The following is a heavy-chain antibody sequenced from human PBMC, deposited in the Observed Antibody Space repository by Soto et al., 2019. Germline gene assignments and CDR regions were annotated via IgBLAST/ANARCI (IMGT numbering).Heavy chain of an antibody. V-gene: IGHV4-34*01. J-gene: IGHJ6*02. CDR1: GGSFSGHY. Sequence: SDTLSLTSAVYGGSFSGHYWSWLRPPPGKGLEWIGEINHSGSTNYNPSLKSRVTISVDTSKNQFSLKLSSVTAADTAVYYCARDNGIAARNYYYYGMDVWGQGTTVTVSS. D-gene: IGHD6-6*01. CDR2: INHSGST. CDR3: ARDNGIAARNYYYYGMDV.